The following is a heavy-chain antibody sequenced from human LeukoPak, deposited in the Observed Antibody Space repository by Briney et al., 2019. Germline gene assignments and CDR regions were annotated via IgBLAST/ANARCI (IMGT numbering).Heavy chain of an antibody. V-gene: IGHV3-23*01. CDR3: AREVGAFDY. CDR1: GFTFRNFG. Sequence: PGGSLRLSCAASGFTFRNFGMTWVRLAPGKGLEWVSAISASGETTYYSDSVKGRFTISRDNSKNTLYLQMNSLRAEDTAVYYCAREVGAFDYWGQGTLVTVSS. J-gene: IGHJ4*02. CDR2: ISASGETT. D-gene: IGHD1-26*01.